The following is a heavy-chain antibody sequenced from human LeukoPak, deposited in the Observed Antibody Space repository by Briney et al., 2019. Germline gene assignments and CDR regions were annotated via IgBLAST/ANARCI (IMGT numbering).Heavy chain of an antibody. Sequence: ASVKVSCKVSGYTLTELSMHWVRQAPGKGLEWMGGFDPEDGVTIYAQKFQGRVTMTEDTSTDTAYMELSSLRSEDTAVYYCATRTYSGYDWEFDYWGQGTLVTVSS. V-gene: IGHV1-24*01. CDR3: ATRTYSGYDWEFDY. J-gene: IGHJ4*02. CDR1: GYTLTELS. CDR2: FDPEDGVT. D-gene: IGHD5-12*01.